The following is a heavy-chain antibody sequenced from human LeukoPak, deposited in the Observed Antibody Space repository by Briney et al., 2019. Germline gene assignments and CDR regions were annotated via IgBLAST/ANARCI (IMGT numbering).Heavy chain of an antibody. CDR1: GYTFTGYY. Sequence: ASXXVSCKASGYTFTGYYMHWVRQAPGQGLEWMGRINPNSGGTNYAQKFQGRVTITRDTSINTDYMDLSRLRSDDTAVYYCARGRNSVYYFNVVAPSYFDYWGQGTLVTVSS. J-gene: IGHJ4*02. CDR3: ARGRNSVYYFNVVAPSYFDY. V-gene: IGHV1-2*06. D-gene: IGHD3-22*01. CDR2: INPNSGGT.